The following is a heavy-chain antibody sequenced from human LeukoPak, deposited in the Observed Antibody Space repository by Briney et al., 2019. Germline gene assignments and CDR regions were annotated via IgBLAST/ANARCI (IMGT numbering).Heavy chain of an antibody. V-gene: IGHV1-2*02. CDR2: IHTQSDVT. CDR1: GYTFTDYY. Sequence: ASVKVSCKASGYTFTDYYIHWVRQAPGQGLEWMGWIHTQSDVTSYAQNFQGRATMTRDTSISTAYMELSRLGSDDTAVYYCARGLFSPGDQWGQGTLVTVST. D-gene: IGHD2/OR15-2a*01. CDR3: ARGLFSPGDQ. J-gene: IGHJ4*02.